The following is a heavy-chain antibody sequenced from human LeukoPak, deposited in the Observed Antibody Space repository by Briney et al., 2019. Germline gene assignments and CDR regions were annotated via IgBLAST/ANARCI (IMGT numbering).Heavy chain of an antibody. CDR1: GFAYSSFW. D-gene: IGHD7-27*01. CDR2: INSDGSST. Sequence: GGSLRLSCGASGFAYSSFWMSWVRQAPGEGLVWVSRINSDGSSTSYADSVKGRSTISRDNAKNTLYLQMNSLRAEDTAVYFCAKIRGNWGFSFDIWGRGTMVTVSS. CDR3: AKIRGNWGFSFDI. V-gene: IGHV3-74*01. J-gene: IGHJ3*02.